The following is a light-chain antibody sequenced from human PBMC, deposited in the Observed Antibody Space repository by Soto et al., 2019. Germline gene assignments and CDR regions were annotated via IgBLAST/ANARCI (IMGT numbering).Light chain of an antibody. CDR2: GAS. CDR1: QSVSSN. V-gene: IGKV3-15*01. CDR3: QQYHDWPIT. Sequence: EIVMTQSPATLSVSPGERATLSCRASQSVSSNLAWYQQKPGQAPRLLIYGASTRATGIPARFSGRGSGTEFTFTISSLQSEDFAVYHCQQYHDWPITFGQGTRLE. J-gene: IGKJ5*01.